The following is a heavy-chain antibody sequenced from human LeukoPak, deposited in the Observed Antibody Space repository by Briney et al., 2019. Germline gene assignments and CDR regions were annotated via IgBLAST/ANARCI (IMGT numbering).Heavy chain of an antibody. D-gene: IGHD3-10*01. V-gene: IGHV4-34*01. J-gene: IGHJ4*02. CDR3: PRGTYVRGVVS. Sequence: PSETLSLTCAVYGGSFSGYYWSWIRQPPGKGLEWIGEINHSGSTNYNPSLKSRVTISVDTSKNQFSLKLSSVTAADTAVYYCPRGTYVRGVVSWGQGTLVTVSS. CDR1: GGSFSGYY. CDR2: INHSGST.